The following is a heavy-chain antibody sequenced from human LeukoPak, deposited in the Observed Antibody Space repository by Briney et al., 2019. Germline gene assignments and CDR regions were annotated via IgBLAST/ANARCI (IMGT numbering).Heavy chain of an antibody. CDR1: GFTFSSYG. V-gene: IGHV3-30*02. D-gene: IGHD1-26*01. CDR2: IRYDGSNK. CDR3: AKLKGRGSYPVDY. Sequence: PGGSLRLSCAASGFTFSSYGMHWVRQAPGKGLEWVAFIRYDGSNKYYADSVKGRFTISRDNSKDTLYLQMNSLRAEDTAVYYCAKLKGRGSYPVDYWGQGTLVTVSS. J-gene: IGHJ4*02.